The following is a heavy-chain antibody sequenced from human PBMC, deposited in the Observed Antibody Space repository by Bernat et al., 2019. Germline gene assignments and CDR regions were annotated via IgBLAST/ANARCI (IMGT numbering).Heavy chain of an antibody. CDR1: GFTFSSYA. J-gene: IGHJ4*02. CDR2: ISGGGGST. V-gene: IGHV3-23*01. D-gene: IGHD3-22*01. CDR3: AKGGYDSGSGYYYVFYFDY. Sequence: EVQLLESGGGLVQPGGSLRLSCAASGFTFSSYAMSWVRQAPGKGLAWVSAISGGGGSTYYADSVKGRFTISRDNSKNTPYLQMNSLRAEDTAVYYCAKGGYDSGSGYYYVFYFDYWGQGTLVSVSS.